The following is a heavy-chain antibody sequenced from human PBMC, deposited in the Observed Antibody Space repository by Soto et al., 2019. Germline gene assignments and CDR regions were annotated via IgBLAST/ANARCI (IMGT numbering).Heavy chain of an antibody. J-gene: IGHJ6*02. D-gene: IGHD3-3*01. CDR3: ARDNRIDFWSGYLNYYGMDV. CDR1: GFTFSSYS. CDR2: ISSSSSTI. Sequence: GALRLSCAASGFTFSSYSMNWVRQAPGKGLEWVSYISSSSSTIYYADSVKGRFTISRDNAKNSLYLQMNSLRDEDTAVYYCARDNRIDFWSGYLNYYGMDVWGQGTTVTVSS. V-gene: IGHV3-48*02.